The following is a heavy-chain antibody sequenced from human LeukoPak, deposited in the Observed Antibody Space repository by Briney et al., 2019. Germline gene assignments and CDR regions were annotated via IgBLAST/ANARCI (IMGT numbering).Heavy chain of an antibody. J-gene: IGHJ6*04. D-gene: IGHD5-18*01. CDR1: GFTFSSYA. V-gene: IGHV3-23*01. CDR2: ISGSGGST. Sequence: PGGSLRLSCAASGFTFSSYAMSWVRQAPGKGLEWVSAISGSGGSTYYADSVKGRFTISRDNSKNTLYLQMNSLRAEDTAVYYCAKGPSSMVIYYYYGMDVWGKGTTVTVSS. CDR3: AKGPSSMVIYYYYGMDV.